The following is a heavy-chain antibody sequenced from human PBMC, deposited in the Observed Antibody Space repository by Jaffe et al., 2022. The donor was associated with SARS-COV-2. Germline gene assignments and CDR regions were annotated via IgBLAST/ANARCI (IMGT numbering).Heavy chain of an antibody. CDR3: AKGPITIFGAYGMDV. J-gene: IGHJ6*02. Sequence: EVQLVESGGGLVQPGRSLRLSCAASGFTFDDYAMHWVRQAPGKGLEWVSGISWNSGSIGYADSVKGRFTISRDNAKNSLYLQMNSLRAEDTALYYCAKGPITIFGAYGMDVWGQGTTVTVSS. D-gene: IGHD3-3*01. CDR2: ISWNSGSI. V-gene: IGHV3-9*01. CDR1: GFTFDDYA.